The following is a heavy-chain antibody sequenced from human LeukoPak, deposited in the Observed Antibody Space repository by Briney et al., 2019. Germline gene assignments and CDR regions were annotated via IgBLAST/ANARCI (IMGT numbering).Heavy chain of an antibody. J-gene: IGHJ5*02. CDR1: GYTFTGYY. CDR3: ARENFVLVVRGVIRDHKWFDP. CDR2: INPNSGGT. D-gene: IGHD3-10*01. Sequence: ASVKVSCKASGYTFTGYYMHWVRQAPGQGLEWMGWINPNSGGTNYAQKFQGRVTMTRDTSISTAYMELSRLRSHDTAVYYCARENFVLVVRGVIRDHKWFDPWGQGTLVTVSS. V-gene: IGHV1-2*02.